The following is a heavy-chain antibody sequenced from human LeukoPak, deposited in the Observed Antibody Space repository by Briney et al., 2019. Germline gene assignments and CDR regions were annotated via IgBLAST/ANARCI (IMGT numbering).Heavy chain of an antibody. CDR2: LYSGGST. J-gene: IGHJ4*02. V-gene: IGHV3-53*01. D-gene: IGHD6-19*01. CDR3: ASWPVGWYGEDS. Sequence: GGSLRLSCAASGFSVSSNYMTWVRQAPGKGLEWVSGLYSGGSTYYADSVKGRFTISRDNSKNTLYLQMNSLRVEDTAVYYCASWPVGWYGEDSWGQGTLVTVSS. CDR1: GFSVSSNY.